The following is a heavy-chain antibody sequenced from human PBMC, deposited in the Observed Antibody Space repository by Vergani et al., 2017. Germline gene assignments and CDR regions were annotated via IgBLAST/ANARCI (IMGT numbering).Heavy chain of an antibody. D-gene: IGHD6-13*01. J-gene: IGHJ5*02. CDR1: GFTFSSYA. CDR2: ISYDGSNK. V-gene: IGHV3-30-3*01. CDR3: AKARWAAGTVNWFDP. Sequence: QVQLVESGGGLVKPGRSLRLSCAASGFTFSSYAMHWVRQAPGKGLEWVAVISYDGSNKYYADSVKGRFTISRDNSKNTLYLQMNSLRAEDTAVYYCAKARWAAGTVNWFDPWGQGTLVTVSS.